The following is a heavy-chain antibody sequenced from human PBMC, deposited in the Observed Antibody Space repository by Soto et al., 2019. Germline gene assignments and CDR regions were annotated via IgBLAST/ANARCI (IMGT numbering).Heavy chain of an antibody. CDR1: GGSISSGGYY. CDR2: IYYSGST. J-gene: IGHJ4*02. CDR3: ARGMATINDFDY. D-gene: IGHD5-12*01. Sequence: SETQSLTCTVSGGSISSGGYYWSWIRQHPGKGLEWIGYIYYSGSTYYNPSLKSRVTISVDTSKNQFSLKLSSVTAADTAVYYCARGMATINDFDYWGQGTLVTVSS. V-gene: IGHV4-31*03.